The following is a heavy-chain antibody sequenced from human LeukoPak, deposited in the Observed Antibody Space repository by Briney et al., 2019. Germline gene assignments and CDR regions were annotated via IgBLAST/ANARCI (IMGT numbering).Heavy chain of an antibody. D-gene: IGHD5-12*01. CDR3: ARGATSYYYYMDV. Sequence: ASVKVSCKASGYTFTSYGISWVRQAPGKGLEWMGGFDPEDGETIYAQKFQGRVTMTEDTSTDTAYMELSSLRSEDTAVYYCARGATSYYYYMDVWGKGTTVTVSS. J-gene: IGHJ6*03. V-gene: IGHV1-24*01. CDR1: GYTFTSYG. CDR2: FDPEDGET.